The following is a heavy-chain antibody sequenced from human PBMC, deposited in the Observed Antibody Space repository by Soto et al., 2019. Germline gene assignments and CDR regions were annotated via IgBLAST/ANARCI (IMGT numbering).Heavy chain of an antibody. CDR3: ARDMVYTNWFDP. CDR2: IIPIFGTA. Sequence: QVQLVQSGAEVKKPGSSVKVSCKASGGTFSSYAISWVRQAPGQGLEWMGGIIPIFGTANYAQKLQGRVTMTTDTSTSTAYMELRSLRSDDTAVYYCARDMVYTNWFDPWGQGTLVTVSS. CDR1: GGTFSSYA. D-gene: IGHD2-8*01. J-gene: IGHJ5*02. V-gene: IGHV1-69*06.